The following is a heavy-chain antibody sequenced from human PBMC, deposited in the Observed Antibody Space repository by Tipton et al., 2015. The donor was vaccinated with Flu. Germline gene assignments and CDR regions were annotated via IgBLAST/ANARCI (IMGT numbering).Heavy chain of an antibody. CDR2: IRSQAYGATT. J-gene: IGHJ1*01. D-gene: IGHD3-16*02. V-gene: IGHV3-49*04. Sequence: SLRLSCTGSGFNFANYAMTWVRQAPGKGLEWVGFIRSQAYGATTDYAASVKGRFTISRDDSKSIAYLEMNNLKTEDTAMYYCTRSAIMILFGGVIADFQHWGLGTLVTVSP. CDR3: TRSAIMILFGGVIADFQH. CDR1: GFNFANYA.